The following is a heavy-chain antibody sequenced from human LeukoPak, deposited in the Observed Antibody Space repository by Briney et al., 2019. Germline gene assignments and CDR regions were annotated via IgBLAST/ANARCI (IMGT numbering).Heavy chain of an antibody. J-gene: IGHJ6*02. D-gene: IGHD3-16*01. CDR3: ATYTHWVAGDV. V-gene: IGHV3-7*01. CDR2: MNQDGSEK. Sequence: GGSLRLSCAASGFTFSRDWMHWVRQAPGKGLEWVANMNQDGSEKDYVDSVKGRFTISRDNARNSLYLQMGSLRAEDTAVYYCATYTHWVAGDVWGQGTTVTVSS. CDR1: GFTFSRDW.